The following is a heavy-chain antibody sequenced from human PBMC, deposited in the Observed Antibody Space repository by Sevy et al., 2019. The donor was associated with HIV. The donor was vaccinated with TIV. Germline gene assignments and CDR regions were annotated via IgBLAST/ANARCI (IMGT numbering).Heavy chain of an antibody. CDR1: GGTFSSYA. J-gene: IGHJ6*02. V-gene: IGHV1-69*13. D-gene: IGHD2-2*02. CDR2: IIPIFGTA. Sequence: ASVKVSCKASGGTFSSYAISWVRQAPGQGLEWMGGIIPIFGTANYAQKFQGRVTITADESTSTAYMELGSLRSEDTAVYYCARDRIVVVPAAIRSYYYYGMDVWGQGTTVTVSS. CDR3: ARDRIVVVPAAIRSYYYYGMDV.